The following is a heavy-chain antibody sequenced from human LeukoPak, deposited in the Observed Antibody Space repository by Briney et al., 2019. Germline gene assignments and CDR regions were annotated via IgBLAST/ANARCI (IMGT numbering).Heavy chain of an antibody. V-gene: IGHV4-39*02. CDR3: AEQRGSSGWYYFDY. Sequence: SETLSLTCTVSGGSISSSDYYWGWLRQPPGKGLEWIGSIYFTGSTYYNPSLKSRVTISVDTSKNHFSLKLSSVAAADTAVYYCAEQRGSSGWYYFDYRGQGTLVTVSS. CDR1: GGSISSSDYY. CDR2: IYFTGST. D-gene: IGHD6-19*01. J-gene: IGHJ4*02.